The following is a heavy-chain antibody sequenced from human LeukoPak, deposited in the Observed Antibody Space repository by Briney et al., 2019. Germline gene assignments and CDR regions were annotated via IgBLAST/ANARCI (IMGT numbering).Heavy chain of an antibody. V-gene: IGHV4-4*02. CDR1: GGSISSSNW. D-gene: IGHD5-12*01. Sequence: PSETLSLTCAVSGGSISSSNWWSWVRPPPGKGLEWIGYVYYSGSTNYNPSLKSRVTISVDTSKNQFSLNLSSMTAADTAVYYCATRDSGYDAWYFDLWGRGTLVTVSS. CDR2: VYYSGST. CDR3: ATRDSGYDAWYFDL. J-gene: IGHJ2*01.